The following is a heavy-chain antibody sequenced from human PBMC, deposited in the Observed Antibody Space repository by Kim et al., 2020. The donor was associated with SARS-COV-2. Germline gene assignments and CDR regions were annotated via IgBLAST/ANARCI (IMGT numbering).Heavy chain of an antibody. Sequence: ASVKVSCKASGYTFTSYYMHWVRQAPGQGLEWMGIINPSGGSTSYAQKFQGRVTMTRDTSTSTVYMELSSLRSEDTAVYYCARTNSQDSYDYGDQRFDYWGQGTLVTVSS. D-gene: IGHD4-17*01. J-gene: IGHJ4*02. CDR2: INPSGGST. CDR1: GYTFTSYY. CDR3: ARTNSQDSYDYGDQRFDY. V-gene: IGHV1-46*01.